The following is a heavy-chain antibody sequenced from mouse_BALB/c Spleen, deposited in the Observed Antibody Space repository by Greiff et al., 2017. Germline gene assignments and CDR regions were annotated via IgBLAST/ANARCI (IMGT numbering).Heavy chain of an antibody. V-gene: IGHV5-6-5*01. Sequence: EVKLMESGGGLVKPGGSLKLSCAASGFTFSSYAMSWVRQTPEKRLEWVASISSGGSTYYPDSVKGRFTISRDNARNILYLQMSSLRSEDTAMYYCARERYGEAYFDYWGQGTTLTVSS. CDR2: ISSGGST. J-gene: IGHJ2*01. D-gene: IGHD2-10*02. CDR3: ARERYGEAYFDY. CDR1: GFTFSSYA.